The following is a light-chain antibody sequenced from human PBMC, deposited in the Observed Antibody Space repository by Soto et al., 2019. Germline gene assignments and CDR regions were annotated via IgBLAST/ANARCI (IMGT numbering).Light chain of an antibody. CDR3: QQYKNWLTWT. Sequence: EIVMTQSPGTLSVSPGDTATLSCRASQSVRNNLAWYQQKPGQAPRLLIYDASTRATGIPARFSGSGSGTEFTLTISSLQSEDFAVYYCQQYKNWLTWTFGQGTKVDIK. J-gene: IGKJ1*01. V-gene: IGKV3-15*01. CDR1: QSVRNN. CDR2: DAS.